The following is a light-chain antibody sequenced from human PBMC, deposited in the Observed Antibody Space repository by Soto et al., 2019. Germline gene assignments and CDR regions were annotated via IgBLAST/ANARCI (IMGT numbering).Light chain of an antibody. CDR1: SSDVGGYNY. V-gene: IGLV2-14*01. J-gene: IGLJ1*01. CDR2: DVS. CDR3: SSYTSSSTPYV. Sequence: QSVLPQPASVSGSPGQSITISCPGTSSDVGGYNYVSWYQQHPGKAPKPMIYDVSNRPSGVSNRFSGSKSGNTASLTISGLQAEDEADYYCSSYTSSSTPYVFGTGTKVTVL.